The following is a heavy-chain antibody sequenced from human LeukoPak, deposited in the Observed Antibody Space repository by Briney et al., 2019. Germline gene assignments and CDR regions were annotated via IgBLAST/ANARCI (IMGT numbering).Heavy chain of an antibody. CDR2: ISYDGSNK. CDR1: GFTFSSYA. J-gene: IGHJ1*01. CDR3: ARDPNYVLLWFGELRD. D-gene: IGHD3-10*01. V-gene: IGHV3-30*04. Sequence: GSLRLSCAASGFTFSSYAMHWVRQAPGKGLEWVAVISYDGSNKYYADSVKGRFTISRDNSKNTLYLQMNSLRAEDTAVYYCARDPNYVLLWFGELRDWGQGTLVTVSS.